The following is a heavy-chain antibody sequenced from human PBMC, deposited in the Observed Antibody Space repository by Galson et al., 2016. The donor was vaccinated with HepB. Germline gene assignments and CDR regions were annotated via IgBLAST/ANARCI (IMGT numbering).Heavy chain of an antibody. Sequence: PALVKPTQTLTLTCTFSGFSLSTSGVGVGWIRQPPGRALEWLALIFWNDDKRYSPSLKSRLTITKETSKNHVVLTVTNMDPVDTATYYCARFGTEITPGGPFDSWGQGTLVTVSS. CDR2: IFWNDDK. D-gene: IGHD4-23*01. CDR3: ARFGTEITPGGPFDS. CDR1: GFSLSTSGVG. V-gene: IGHV2-5*01. J-gene: IGHJ4*02.